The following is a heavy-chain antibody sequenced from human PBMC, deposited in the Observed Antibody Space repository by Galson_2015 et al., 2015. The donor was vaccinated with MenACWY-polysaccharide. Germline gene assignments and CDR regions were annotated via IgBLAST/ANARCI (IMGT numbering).Heavy chain of an antibody. Sequence: LSLTCTVSGGSISRYRWTWIRQPPGKGLEWIGYIYYTGTTKYNPSLTSRVSISVDTSKKYFSPKLSSVTAADTAVYYCAGLMAGSPFGWFDPWGQGTLVTVSS. CDR1: GGSISRYR. J-gene: IGHJ5*02. V-gene: IGHV4-59*01. D-gene: IGHD6-19*01. CDR3: AGLMAGSPFGWFDP. CDR2: IYYTGTT.